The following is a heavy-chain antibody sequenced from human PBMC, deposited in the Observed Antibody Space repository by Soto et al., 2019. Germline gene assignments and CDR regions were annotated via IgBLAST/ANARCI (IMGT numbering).Heavy chain of an antibody. CDR1: GFTFSSYA. J-gene: IGHJ6*02. D-gene: IGHD3-10*01. CDR3: ARSEDGFGYYYGMDV. V-gene: IGHV3-30-3*01. CDR2: ISCDGSNK. Sequence: QVQLVESGGGVVQPGRSLRLSCAASGFTFSSYAMHWVRQAPGKGLEWVAVISCDGSNKYYADSVKGRFTISRDNSKNTLYLQMNSLRAEDTAVYYCARSEDGFGYYYGMDVWGQGTTVTVSS.